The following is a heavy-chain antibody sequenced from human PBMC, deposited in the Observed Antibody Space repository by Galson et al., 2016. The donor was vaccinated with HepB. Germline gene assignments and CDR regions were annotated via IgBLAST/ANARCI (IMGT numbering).Heavy chain of an antibody. D-gene: IGHD6-13*01. Sequence: SVKVSCKASGYTFSSYGINWVRQAPGQGLEWMGWISTYNGKTNYGQNFQGRITMTTDTSTSPAYVELRTLRSDDTAVYYCARDISVLAAGLDYWGQGTLVTVSS. J-gene: IGHJ4*02. CDR3: ARDISVLAAGLDY. V-gene: IGHV1-18*01. CDR1: GYTFSSYG. CDR2: ISTYNGKT.